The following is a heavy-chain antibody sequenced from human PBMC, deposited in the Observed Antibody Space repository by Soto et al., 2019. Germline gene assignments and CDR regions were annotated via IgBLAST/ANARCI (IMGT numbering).Heavy chain of an antibody. CDR2: ISGSGGST. J-gene: IGHJ6*02. CDR3: AKVPLRSEIVVVVAATRFNCDYGMDV. Sequence: EVQLLESGGGLVQPGGSLRLSCAASGFTFSSYAMSWVRQAPGKGLEWVSAISGSGGSTYYADSVKGRFTISRDNSKNTLYMQMNSLRAEVTAVYYCAKVPLRSEIVVVVAATRFNCDYGMDVWGQGTTVSVSS. V-gene: IGHV3-23*01. CDR1: GFTFSSYA. D-gene: IGHD2-15*01.